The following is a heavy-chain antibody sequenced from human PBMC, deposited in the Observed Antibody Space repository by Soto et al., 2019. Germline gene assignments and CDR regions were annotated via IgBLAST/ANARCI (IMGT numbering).Heavy chain of an antibody. V-gene: IGHV3-21*01. J-gene: IGHJ3*02. CDR1: GFTFSSYS. D-gene: IGHD3-22*01. CDR2: ISSSSSYI. Sequence: ESGGGLVKPGGSLRLSCAASGFTFSSYSMNWVRQAPGKGLEWVSSISSSSSYIYYADSVKGRFTISRDNAKNSLYLQMNSLKAEDTAVYYCARIRSSGYYFDAFDIWGQGTMVTVSS. CDR3: ARIRSSGYYFDAFDI.